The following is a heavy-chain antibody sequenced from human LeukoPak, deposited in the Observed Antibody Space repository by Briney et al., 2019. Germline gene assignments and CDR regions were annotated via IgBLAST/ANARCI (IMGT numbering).Heavy chain of an antibody. CDR2: IYYSGYT. D-gene: IGHD3-22*01. J-gene: IGHJ4*02. CDR3: ARVKESSGSYPTPPHLDY. Sequence: TSETLSLTCSVSGGSIGRYFWSWIRQPPGMGLEWIGYIYYSGYTNYNPSLKSRVTMSVDPSKNQFSLKLGSVTAADTAMYFCARVKESSGSYPTPPHLDYWGQGTLVTVSS. CDR1: GGSIGRYF. V-gene: IGHV4-59*01.